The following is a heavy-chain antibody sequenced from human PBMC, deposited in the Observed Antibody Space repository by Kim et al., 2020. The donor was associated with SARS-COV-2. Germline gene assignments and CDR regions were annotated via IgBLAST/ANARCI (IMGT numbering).Heavy chain of an antibody. CDR3: ARPIWEAAAGPRDYSYMDV. CDR2: INPNSGGT. Sequence: ASVKVSCKASGYTFTGYYIHWVRQAPGQGLEWMGWINPNSGGTNYAQKFQGRVTMTRDTSISTAYMELSSLRSDDTAVYYCARPIWEAAAGPRDYSYMDVWGTGTTVTVSS. CDR1: GYTFTGYY. D-gene: IGHD6-13*01. J-gene: IGHJ6*03. V-gene: IGHV1-2*02.